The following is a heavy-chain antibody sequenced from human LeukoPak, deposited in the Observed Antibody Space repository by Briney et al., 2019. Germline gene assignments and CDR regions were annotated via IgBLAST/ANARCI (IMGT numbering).Heavy chain of an antibody. Sequence: ASVKVSCKASGYTFTSYYMHWVRQAPGQGLEWMGIINPSGGSTSYAQKFQGRVTTTRDTSTSTDYMELSSLRSEDTAEYYCARDLSGSYEFDYWGQGTLVTVSS. CDR2: INPSGGST. D-gene: IGHD1-26*01. J-gene: IGHJ4*02. CDR1: GYTFTSYY. CDR3: ARDLSGSYEFDY. V-gene: IGHV1-46*01.